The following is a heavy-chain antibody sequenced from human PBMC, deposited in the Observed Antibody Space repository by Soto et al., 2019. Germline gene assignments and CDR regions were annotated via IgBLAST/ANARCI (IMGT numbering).Heavy chain of an antibody. J-gene: IGHJ4*02. V-gene: IGHV3-15*01. Sequence: KSGGSLRLSCAASGLTFRNVWMTWVRQAPGKGLEWVGRIKSKSDGETADVAAPVKARFTISRDDSKNTVFLEMNSLKSEDTALYYCAITAMINRDSSTSFDYWGRGTQVTVSS. CDR1: GLTFRNVW. D-gene: IGHD5-18*01. CDR3: AITAMINRDSSTSFDY. CDR2: IKSKSDGETA.